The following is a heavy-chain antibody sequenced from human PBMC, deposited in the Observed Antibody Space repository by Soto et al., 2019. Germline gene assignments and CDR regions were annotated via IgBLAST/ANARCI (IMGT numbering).Heavy chain of an antibody. Sequence: PSETLSRTCSVCGDCLKSNYWAWFRHSPGKGLEWIGNIYDSGSTNYSPALKRRVPMSVDTSKNLFSLKMNSVTAADTAVYYCARSSLVPLDYLDFWRQRTVVTVSS. CDR3: ARSSLVPLDYLDF. V-gene: IGHV4-59*01. CDR1: GDCLKSNY. CDR2: IYDSGST. D-gene: IGHD3-9*01. J-gene: IGHJ4*02.